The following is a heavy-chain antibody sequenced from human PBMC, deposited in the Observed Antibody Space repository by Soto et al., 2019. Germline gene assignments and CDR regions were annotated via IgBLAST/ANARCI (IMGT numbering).Heavy chain of an antibody. Sequence: ASVKVSCKASGGTFSNYAVSWVRQAPGQGLEWMGGIIPMFGTASYAQKFQGRVTITADESTSTVYMELSSLRSEDTAVYYCARVLRQQLVTGYYYGLAVWGQGTTVTVSS. CDR2: IIPMFGTA. CDR3: ARVLRQQLVTGYYYGLAV. CDR1: GGTFSNYA. D-gene: IGHD6-13*01. J-gene: IGHJ6*02. V-gene: IGHV1-69*13.